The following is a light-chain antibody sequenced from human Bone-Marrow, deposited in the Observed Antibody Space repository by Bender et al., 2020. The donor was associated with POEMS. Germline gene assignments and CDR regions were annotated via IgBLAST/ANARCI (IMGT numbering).Light chain of an antibody. V-gene: IGLV3-10*01. CDR3: FSTDKNGNFWV. CDR2: EDN. Sequence: SYELTQAPSVSVSPGQTARITCSGDALSNKYGYWYQHKSVQGPVLVIYEDNKRPSVIPERFSGASSGAVVTLTINAAKVEDEAVYHCFSTDKNGNFWVFGGGTKLTVL. CDR1: ALSNKY. J-gene: IGLJ3*02.